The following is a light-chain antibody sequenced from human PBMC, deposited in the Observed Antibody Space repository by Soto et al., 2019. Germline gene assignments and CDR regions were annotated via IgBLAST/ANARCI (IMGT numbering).Light chain of an antibody. Sequence: DIQMTQSPSSLSASVGDRVSFTCRSSQSISTYLNWYQLKPGKAPNLLMYGASYLKSGVPTRFSGSGSGTDFTLTISSLQPEDFAIYYCQQTYTTPEITFGQGTRLEIK. CDR2: GAS. CDR3: QQTYTTPEIT. CDR1: QSISTY. J-gene: IGKJ5*01. V-gene: IGKV1-39*01.